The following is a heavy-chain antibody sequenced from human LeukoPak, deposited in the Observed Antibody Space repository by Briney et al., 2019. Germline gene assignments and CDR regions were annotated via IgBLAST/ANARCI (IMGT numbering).Heavy chain of an antibody. CDR1: GFTFDDYA. V-gene: IGHV3-9*01. Sequence: GRSLRLSCAASGFTFDDYAMHWVRQAPGKGLEWVSGISWNSGSIDYADSVKGRFTISRDNSKNTLYLQMNSLRAEDTAVYYCAKGGPTVKGNYFDYWGQGTLVTVSS. CDR3: AKGGPTVKGNYFDY. D-gene: IGHD4-17*01. CDR2: ISWNSGSI. J-gene: IGHJ4*02.